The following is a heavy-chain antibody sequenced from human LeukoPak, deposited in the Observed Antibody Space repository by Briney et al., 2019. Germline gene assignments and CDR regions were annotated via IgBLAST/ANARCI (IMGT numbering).Heavy chain of an antibody. V-gene: IGHV1-8*01. CDR1: GYTITNYD. J-gene: IGHJ5*02. D-gene: IGHD3-16*01. CDR2: MNPKTGNT. Sequence: VKVSCKASGYTITNYDINWVRQATGQGLEWMGWMNPKTGNTGYAQKFQGRVTMTRDTSESTAYMELSSLRSEDTAMYYCARGPALHKNWVGGRWFDPWGQGTLVTVSS. CDR3: ARGPALHKNWVGGRWFDP.